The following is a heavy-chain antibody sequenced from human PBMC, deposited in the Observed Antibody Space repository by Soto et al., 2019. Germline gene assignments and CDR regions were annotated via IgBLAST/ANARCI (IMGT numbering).Heavy chain of an antibody. CDR3: TCIAAAGETDY. CDR2: IYYSGST. CDR1: GGSISSGGYY. D-gene: IGHD6-13*01. V-gene: IGHV4-31*03. Sequence: PSETLSLTCTVSGGSISSGGYYWSWIRQHPGKGLEWIGYIYYSGSTYYSPSLKSRVTISVDTSKNQFSLKLSSVTAADTAVYYCTCIAAAGETDYWGQGTLVTSPQ. J-gene: IGHJ4*02.